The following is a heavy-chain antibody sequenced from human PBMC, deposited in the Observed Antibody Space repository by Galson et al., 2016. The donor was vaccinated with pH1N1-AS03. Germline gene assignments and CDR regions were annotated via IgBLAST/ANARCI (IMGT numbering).Heavy chain of an antibody. J-gene: IGHJ3*02. CDR1: GDSIRSND. D-gene: IGHD3-3*01. Sequence: ETLSLPCSVSGDSIRSNDWSWIRQSPGKGREFIGYISRSGSTNYHPSLKSRATISVDTSNSRFSLRLRSATAADTAVYYCARRFSEFLVADISEAFDIWGPGTLVTVSS. V-gene: IGHV4-59*12. CDR2: ISRSGST. CDR3: ARRFSEFLVADISEAFDI.